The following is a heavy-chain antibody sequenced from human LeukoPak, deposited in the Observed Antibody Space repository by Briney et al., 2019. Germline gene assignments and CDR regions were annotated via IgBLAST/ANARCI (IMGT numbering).Heavy chain of an antibody. CDR3: ARAASGDAVYYGSGRRYYSYYMDV. CDR2: ISSSGSTI. CDR1: GFTFSDYY. J-gene: IGHJ6*03. Sequence: GGSLRLSCAASGFTFSDYYMSWIRQAPGKGLEWVSYISSSGSTIYYADSVKGRFAISRHNAKNSLYLQMNSLRAEDTAVYYCARAASGDAVYYGSGRRYYSYYMDVWGKGTTVTISS. D-gene: IGHD3-10*01. V-gene: IGHV3-11*01.